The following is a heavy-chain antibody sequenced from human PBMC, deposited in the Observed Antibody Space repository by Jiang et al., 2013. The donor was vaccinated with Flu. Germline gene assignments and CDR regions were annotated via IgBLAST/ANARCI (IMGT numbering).Heavy chain of an antibody. CDR2: IIPIFGTA. V-gene: IGHV1-69*06. CDR3: ARGSVSNSPQYYYYGLDV. J-gene: IGHJ6*02. D-gene: IGHD1-1*01. CDR1: GGTFSSYA. Sequence: VQLVESGAEVKKPGSSVKVSCKASGGTFSSYAISWVRQAPGQGLEWMGGIIPIFGTANYAQKFRGRVTITADKSTSTAYMELSSLRSEDTAVYYCARGSVSNSPQYYYYGLDVWGQGTTVTVSS.